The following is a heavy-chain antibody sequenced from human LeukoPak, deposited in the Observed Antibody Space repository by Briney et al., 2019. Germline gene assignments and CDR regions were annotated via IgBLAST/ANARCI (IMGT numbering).Heavy chain of an antibody. CDR2: IIPKFGIA. Sequence: SVKVSCTASGGTINNDGMNWVRQAPGQGLEWMGMIIPKFGIAHYARKFQGRVTITADESTGTTYMEVSSLIPDDTAVYYCARGEGKYHDIRGGFDPWGQGTSVTVSS. J-gene: IGHJ5*02. V-gene: IGHV1-69*13. CDR3: ARGEGKYHDIRGGFDP. CDR1: GGTINNDG. D-gene: IGHD1-1*01.